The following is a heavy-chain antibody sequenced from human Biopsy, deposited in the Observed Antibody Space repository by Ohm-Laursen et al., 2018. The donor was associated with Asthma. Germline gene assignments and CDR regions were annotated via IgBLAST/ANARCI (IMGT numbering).Heavy chain of an antibody. V-gene: IGHV1-69*13. D-gene: IGHD2-2*01. CDR3: ARKAGSCISRTCYSLDF. CDR1: GGTFNTYV. J-gene: IGHJ4*02. CDR2: INSVFGTT. Sequence: SVKVSCKSLGGTFNTYVIGWVRRAPGQGLEWMGGINSVFGTTTYPQKFQDRVTITADDSTSTVYMELSSPRSEDTAVYYCARKAGSCISRTCYSLDFWGQGTLVTVSS.